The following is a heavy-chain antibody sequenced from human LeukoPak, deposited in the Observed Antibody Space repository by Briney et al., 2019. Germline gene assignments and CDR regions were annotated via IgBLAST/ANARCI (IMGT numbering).Heavy chain of an antibody. CDR3: AGGDDWFDP. Sequence: PSETLFLTCTVSGGSISSYYWSWIRQPPGKGLEWIGYIYYSGSTNYNPSLKSRVTISVDTSKNQFSLKLSSVTAADTAVYYCAGGDDWFDPWGQGTLVTVSS. V-gene: IGHV4-59*01. J-gene: IGHJ5*02. CDR2: IYYSGST. CDR1: GGSISSYY.